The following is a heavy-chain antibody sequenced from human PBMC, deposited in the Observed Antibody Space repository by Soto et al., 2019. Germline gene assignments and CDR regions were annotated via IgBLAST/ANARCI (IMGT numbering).Heavy chain of an antibody. D-gene: IGHD3-10*01. CDR2: ISSSGGST. CDR3: MRPAPRGRHYFYFGMDV. CDR1: GFTFSSYA. J-gene: IGHJ6*02. Sequence: PGGSLRLSCAASGFTFSSYAMSWVRQAPGKELEWVSGISSSGGSTYYADYLKGRFTISRDNYKNTLFLRMNRPRVEDTAVYYCMRPAPRGRHYFYFGMDVWGQGTTVTVSS. V-gene: IGHV3-23*01.